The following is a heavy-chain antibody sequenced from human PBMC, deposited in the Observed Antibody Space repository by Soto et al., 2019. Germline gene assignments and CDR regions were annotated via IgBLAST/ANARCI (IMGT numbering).Heavy chain of an antibody. CDR1: GFTFSSYE. CDR2: ISSSGSTI. J-gene: IGHJ4*02. D-gene: IGHD5-12*01. V-gene: IGHV3-48*03. CDR3: ARYPNDGYNSPFDY. Sequence: GGSLRLSCAASGFTFSSYEMNWVRQAPGKGLEWVSYISSSGSTIYYADSVEGRFTISRDNAKNSLYLQMNSLRAEDTAVYYCARYPNDGYNSPFDYWGQGTLVTVSS.